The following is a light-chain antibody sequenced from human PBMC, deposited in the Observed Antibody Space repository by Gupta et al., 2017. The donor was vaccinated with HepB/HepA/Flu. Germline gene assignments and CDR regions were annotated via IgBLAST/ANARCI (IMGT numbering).Light chain of an antibody. CDR3: QQYGSSLMYT. CDR2: GAS. V-gene: IGKV3-20*01. J-gene: IGKJ2*01. Sequence: DIVLTQSPGTLSLSPGERATPSCRASQSVSSSYLAWYQQKPGQAPRLLIYGASSRATGIPDRFSGSGSGTDFTLTISRLEPEDFAVYYCQQYGSSLMYTFGQGTELEIK. CDR1: QSVSSSY.